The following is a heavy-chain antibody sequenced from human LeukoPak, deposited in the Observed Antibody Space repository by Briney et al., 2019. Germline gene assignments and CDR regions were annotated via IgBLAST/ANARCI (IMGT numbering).Heavy chain of an antibody. CDR1: GGSFSGYY. J-gene: IGHJ6*02. D-gene: IGHD6-13*01. CDR2: INHSGST. V-gene: IGHV4-34*01. CDR3: ARGGDSSSWHYYYYYGMDV. Sequence: SETLSLTCAVYGGSFSGYYWSWIRQPPGKGLEWIGEINHSGSTNYNPSLKSRVTISVDTSKNQFSLKLSSVTAADTAVYYCARGGDSSSWHYYYYYGMDVWGQGTTVTVSS.